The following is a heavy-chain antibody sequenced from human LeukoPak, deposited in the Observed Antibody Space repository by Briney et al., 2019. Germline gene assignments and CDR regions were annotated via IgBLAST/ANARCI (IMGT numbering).Heavy chain of an antibody. Sequence: GEFLKISCKGSGYSFTTYWIAWVRQMPGKGLEWMGIIYPSDSDTRYSPSFQGQVTISADKSISTAYLQWSSLKASDTAMYYCARWLGGANVDYWGQGTLVTVSS. D-gene: IGHD4/OR15-4a*01. J-gene: IGHJ4*02. CDR3: ARWLGGANVDY. CDR2: IYPSDSDT. V-gene: IGHV5-51*01. CDR1: GYSFTTYW.